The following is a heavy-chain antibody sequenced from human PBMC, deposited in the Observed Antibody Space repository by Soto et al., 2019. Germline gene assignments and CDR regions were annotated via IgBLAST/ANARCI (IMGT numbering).Heavy chain of an antibody. D-gene: IGHD2-21*01. CDR3: ARWSYFGGYDY. V-gene: IGHV1-2*04. CDR2: INPNGGGT. Sequence: ASVKVSCKASGYTFTDYEIHWVRQAPGQGLEWMGWINPNGGGTSSAQKFLGWVTMTRDTSITTAYLNLTRLNSDDTAVYYCARWSYFGGYDYWGQGTLVTAPQ. J-gene: IGHJ4*02. CDR1: GYTFTDYE.